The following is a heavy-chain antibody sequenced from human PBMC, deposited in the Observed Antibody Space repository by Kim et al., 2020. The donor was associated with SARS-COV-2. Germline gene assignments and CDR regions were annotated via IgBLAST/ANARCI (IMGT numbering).Heavy chain of an antibody. CDR3: ARPDRYDIEDSYYFDY. J-gene: IGHJ4*02. V-gene: IGHV4-39*01. CDR1: GGSISSSSYY. Sequence: SETLSLTCTVSGGSISSSSYYWGWIRQPPGKGLEWIGSIYCSGSTYYNPSLKSRVTISVDTSKNQFSLKLSSVTAADTAVYYCARPDRYDIEDSYYFDYWGQGTLVTVSS. D-gene: IGHD3-9*01. CDR2: IYCSGST.